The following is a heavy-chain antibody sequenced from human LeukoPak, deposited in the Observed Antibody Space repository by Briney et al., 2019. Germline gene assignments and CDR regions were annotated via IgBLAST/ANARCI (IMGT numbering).Heavy chain of an antibody. CDR3: ARGEFRPPHVYYYYYYMDV. CDR2: ISSSGNTK. Sequence: GGSLRLSCAASGFTFSDYSVNWVRQAPGKGLEWVSYISSSGNTKYYADSVKGRFTISGDNAKNSLYLQMNGLRAEDTAVYYCARGEFRPPHVYYYYYYMDVWGKGATVAVSS. V-gene: IGHV3-48*01. J-gene: IGHJ6*03. CDR1: GFTFSDYS.